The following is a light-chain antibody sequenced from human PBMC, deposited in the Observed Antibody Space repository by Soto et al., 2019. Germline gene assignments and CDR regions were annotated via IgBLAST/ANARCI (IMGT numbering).Light chain of an antibody. CDR2: GVS. CDR1: SGDIGTYNY. J-gene: IGLJ1*01. V-gene: IGLV2-14*01. Sequence: QSVLTQPASVSGSPGQSITISCTGISGDIGTYNYVSWYRQQQGKAPIFIIYGVSNRPSGVSSRFSGSRSGNTASLTISGLRAEDEAEYYCSSYRSRTNLYVFGTGTKVTVL. CDR3: SSYRSRTNLYV.